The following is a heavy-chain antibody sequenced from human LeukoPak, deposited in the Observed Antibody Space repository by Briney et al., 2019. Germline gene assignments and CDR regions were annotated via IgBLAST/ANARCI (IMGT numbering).Heavy chain of an antibody. Sequence: GGSLRLSXAASGFTFSSYGIHWVRQAPGKGVEWVAFIRYDGSSKSYADAVKGRFTIPRDNSKNTLYLQMNSLRAEDTAVYYCAKDRLRGYTYVDYWGQGTLVTVSS. CDR2: IRYDGSSK. J-gene: IGHJ4*02. CDR3: AKDRLRGYTYVDY. CDR1: GFTFSSYG. D-gene: IGHD5-18*01. V-gene: IGHV3-30*02.